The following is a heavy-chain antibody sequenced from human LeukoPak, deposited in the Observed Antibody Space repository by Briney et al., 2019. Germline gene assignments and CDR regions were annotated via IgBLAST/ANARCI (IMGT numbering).Heavy chain of an antibody. CDR3: AAYGSGSYLAY. CDR1: GGSISSYY. V-gene: IGHV4-59*01. D-gene: IGHD3-10*01. CDR2: IYYSRST. Sequence: PSETLSLTCTVSGGSISSYYWSWIRQPPGKGLEWIGYIYYSRSTNYNPSLKSRVTISVNTTKNQFSLRLSSVTAADTAVYYCAAYGSGSYLAYWGQGTLVTVSS. J-gene: IGHJ4*02.